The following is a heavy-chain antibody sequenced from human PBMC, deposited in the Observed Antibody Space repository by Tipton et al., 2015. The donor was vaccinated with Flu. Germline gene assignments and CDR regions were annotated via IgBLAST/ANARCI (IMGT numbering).Heavy chain of an antibody. D-gene: IGHD3-16*01. CDR3: ARDKAPRMGGGGVDY. CDR1: GGSISSYY. J-gene: IGHJ4*02. V-gene: IGHV4-59*01. CDR2: IYYSGST. Sequence: TLSLTCTVSGGSISSYYWSWIRQPPGKGLEWIGYIYYSGSTNYNPSLKSRVTISVDTSKHQFSLKLSSVTAADTAVYYCARDKAPRMGGGGVDYWGQGTLVPAAS.